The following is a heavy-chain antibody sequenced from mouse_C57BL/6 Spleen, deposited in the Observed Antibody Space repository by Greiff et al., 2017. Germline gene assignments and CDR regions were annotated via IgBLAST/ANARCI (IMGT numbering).Heavy chain of an antibody. D-gene: IGHD1-1*01. V-gene: IGHV1-4*01. CDR1: GYTFTSYT. J-gene: IGHJ4*01. CDR3: ARSDYYGSSYEGGAMDY. Sequence: VQLQQSGAELARPGASVKMSCKASGYTFTSYTMHWVKQRPGQGLEWIGYINPSSGYTKYNQKFKDKATLTADKSSSTAYMQLSSLTSEDSAVYYCARSDYYGSSYEGGAMDYWGQGTSVTVSS. CDR2: INPSSGYT.